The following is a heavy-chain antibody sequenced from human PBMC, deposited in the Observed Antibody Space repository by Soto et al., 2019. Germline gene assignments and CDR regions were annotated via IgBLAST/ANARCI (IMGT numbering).Heavy chain of an antibody. D-gene: IGHD2-2*01. CDR2: INPSGGST. J-gene: IGHJ4*02. V-gene: IGHV1-46*01. CDR3: ARDFMLVPSALYYFDY. CDR1: GYTFTSHY. Sequence: VSVKVSCKASGYTFTSHYLHWVRQAPGQGLEWMGIINPSGGSTTYAQKFQGRVTISRDTSTSTLYMEVSSLGSEDTAVYYCARDFMLVPSALYYFDYWGQGTLVTVSS.